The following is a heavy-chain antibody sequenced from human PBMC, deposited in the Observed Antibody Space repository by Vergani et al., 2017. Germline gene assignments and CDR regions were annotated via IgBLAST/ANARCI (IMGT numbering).Heavy chain of an antibody. D-gene: IGHD3-3*01. J-gene: IGHJ4*02. CDR1: GGTLSSYG. CDR2: INPIVGTA. Sequence: QVQLVQSGAEVKKPGSSVKVSCKASGGTLSSYGISWVRQAPGQGLEWMGGINPIVGTANYAEKFQGRVTMTADESTSSAYMELSSLRSEDTAVYYCASWAVGPYEGSCDYWGQGTLVTVSS. CDR3: ASWAVGPYEGSCDY. V-gene: IGHV1-69*01.